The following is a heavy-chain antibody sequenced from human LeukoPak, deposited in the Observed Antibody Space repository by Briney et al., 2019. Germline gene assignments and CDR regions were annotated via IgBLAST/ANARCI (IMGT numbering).Heavy chain of an antibody. J-gene: IGHJ3*02. CDR1: GFTFSSYG. Sequence: TGGSLRLSCAASGFTFSSYGMHWVRQAPGKGLEWVAFIRYDGSNEYYADSVKGRFTISRDNSKNTLYLQMNSLRAEDTAVYYCAKDGWEPGYSSGWYSPAGAFDIWGQGTMVTVSS. CDR2: IRYDGSNE. CDR3: AKDGWEPGYSSGWYSPAGAFDI. D-gene: IGHD6-19*01. V-gene: IGHV3-30*02.